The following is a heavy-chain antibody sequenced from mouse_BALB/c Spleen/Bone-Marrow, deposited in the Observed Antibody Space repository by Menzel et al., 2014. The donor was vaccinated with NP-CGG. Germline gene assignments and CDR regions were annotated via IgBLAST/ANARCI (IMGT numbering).Heavy chain of an antibody. CDR3: ARTYGSSYFVY. CDR2: IYPGDGDT. D-gene: IGHD1-1*01. J-gene: IGHJ3*01. Sequence: QVQLQQSGPEMVKPGASVKISCRASGYAFSSSWMNWVKQRPGQGLEWIGRIYPGDGDTNYNGKFEGKATLTADKSSSTAYMQLSSLTSVDSAVYICARTYGSSYFVYWGQGTLVTVSA. V-gene: IGHV1-82*01. CDR1: GYAFSSSW.